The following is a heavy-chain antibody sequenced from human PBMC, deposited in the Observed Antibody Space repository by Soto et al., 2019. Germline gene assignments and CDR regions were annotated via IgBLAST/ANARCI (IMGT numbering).Heavy chain of an antibody. J-gene: IGHJ4*02. V-gene: IGHV4-59*08. Sequence: PSETLSLTCTVSGGSISSYYWSWIRQPPGKGLEWIGYIYYSGSTNYNPSLKSRVTISVDTSKNQFSLKLSSVTAADTAVYYCARLAIYSYDTRYFDYWGQGTLVTVSS. CDR2: IYYSGST. CDR3: ARLAIYSYDTRYFDY. D-gene: IGHD5-18*01. CDR1: GGSISSYY.